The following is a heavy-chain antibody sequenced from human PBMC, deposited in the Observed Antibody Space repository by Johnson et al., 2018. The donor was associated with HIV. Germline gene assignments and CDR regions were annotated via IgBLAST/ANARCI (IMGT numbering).Heavy chain of an antibody. V-gene: IGHV3-66*02. D-gene: IGHD3-9*01. CDR1: GFTFTYAW. CDR3: ASVYYDILTGYYYDAFDI. Sequence: VQLVESGGGVVQPGGSLRLSCAASGFTFTYAWMSWVRQAPGKGLEWVSVIYSGGSTYYADSVKGRFTISRDNSKNTLYLQMNSLRAEDTALYYCASVYYDILTGYYYDAFDIWGQGTMVTVSS. J-gene: IGHJ3*02. CDR2: IYSGGST.